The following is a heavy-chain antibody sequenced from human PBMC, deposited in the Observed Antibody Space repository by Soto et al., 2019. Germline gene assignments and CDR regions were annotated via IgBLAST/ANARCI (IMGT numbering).Heavy chain of an antibody. CDR3: AMGGDYVTAAPEDV. CDR2: ISPYSGNT. D-gene: IGHD3-16*01. CDR1: GYIFVNYG. V-gene: IGHV1-18*01. J-gene: IGHJ6*02. Sequence: QVQLVQSGDEVRKPGSSVKVSCKASGYIFVNYGIAWVRQAPGQGLEWMGWISPYSGNTHYASKVQGRLTMTTETCTGTADMDLGSLTSAGTAGDCCAMGGDYVTAAPEDVWGQGTRVTVCS.